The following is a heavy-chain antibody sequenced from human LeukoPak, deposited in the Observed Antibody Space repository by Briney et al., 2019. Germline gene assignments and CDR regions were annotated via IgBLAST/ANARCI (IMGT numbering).Heavy chain of an antibody. CDR3: ARDCGYCSGGSCYPDDY. J-gene: IGHJ4*02. CDR2: ITWNSGSI. CDR1: GFTFDDYV. D-gene: IGHD2-15*01. V-gene: IGHV3-9*01. Sequence: GGSLRLSCAASGFTFDDYVMHWVRQTPGKGLEWVSGITWNSGSIGYAGSVKGRFTISRDNSKNTLYPQMNSLRAEDTAVYYCARDCGYCSGGSCYPDDYWGQGTLVTVSS.